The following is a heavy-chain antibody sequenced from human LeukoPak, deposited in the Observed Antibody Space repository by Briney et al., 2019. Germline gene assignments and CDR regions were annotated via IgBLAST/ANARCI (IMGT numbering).Heavy chain of an antibody. CDR3: ARPRLRDGYPNWFDP. V-gene: IGHV3-30*04. Sequence: PGGSLRLSCAASGFTFSSYAMHWVRQAPGKGLEWVAVISYDGSNKYYADSVKGRFTISRDNSKNTLYLQMNSLRAEDTAVYYCARPRLRDGYPNWFDPWGQGTLVTVSS. CDR1: GFTFSSYA. J-gene: IGHJ5*02. CDR2: ISYDGSNK. D-gene: IGHD5-24*01.